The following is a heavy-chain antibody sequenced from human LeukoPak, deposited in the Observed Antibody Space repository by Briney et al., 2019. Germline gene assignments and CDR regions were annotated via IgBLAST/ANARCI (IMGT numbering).Heavy chain of an antibody. D-gene: IGHD5-18*01. Sequence: PSETLSLTCTVSGYSISSGYYWSWIRQPPGKGLEWIGYIYYSGSTNYNPSLKSRVTISVDTSKNQFSLKLSSVTAADTAVYYCARGYSPDYWGQGTLVTVSS. CDR3: ARGYSPDY. CDR1: GYSISSGYY. CDR2: IYYSGST. J-gene: IGHJ4*02. V-gene: IGHV4-38-2*02.